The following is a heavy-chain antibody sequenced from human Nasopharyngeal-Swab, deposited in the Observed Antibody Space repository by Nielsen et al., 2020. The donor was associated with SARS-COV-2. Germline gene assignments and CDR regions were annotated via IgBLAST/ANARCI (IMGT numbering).Heavy chain of an antibody. CDR1: GGTFSSYA. CDR3: ARVKPTDCSGGSCYSLPLGY. D-gene: IGHD2-15*01. Sequence: SVKVSCKASGGTFSSYAISWVRQAPGQGLEWMGRIIPILGIANYAQKFQGRVTITADKSTSTAYMELSSLRSEDTAVYYCARVKPTDCSGGSCYSLPLGYWGQGTLVTVSS. CDR2: IIPILGIA. J-gene: IGHJ4*02. V-gene: IGHV1-69*04.